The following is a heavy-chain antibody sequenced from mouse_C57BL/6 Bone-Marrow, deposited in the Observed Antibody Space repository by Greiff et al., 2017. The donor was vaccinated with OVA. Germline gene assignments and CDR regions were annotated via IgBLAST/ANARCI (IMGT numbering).Heavy chain of an antibody. Sequence: EVQLQQSVAELVRPGASVKLSCTASGFNLKNTYINWVKQRPEQGLEWIGRIDPATGNTKYAAKFQGKATMTADTSSSTAYRQLSSLTSEDTGIYYFAAGYSAWFAYWGQGTLVTVSA. J-gene: IGHJ3*01. CDR3: AAGYSAWFAY. CDR2: IDPATGNT. CDR1: GFNLKNTY. D-gene: IGHD2-3*01. V-gene: IGHV14-3*01.